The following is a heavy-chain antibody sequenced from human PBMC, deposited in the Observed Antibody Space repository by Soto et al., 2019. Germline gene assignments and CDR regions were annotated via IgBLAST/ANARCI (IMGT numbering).Heavy chain of an antibody. V-gene: IGHV4-39*01. CDR2: IYYSGST. CDR1: GGSISSSSYY. J-gene: IGHJ5*02. Sequence: SETLSLTCTVSGGSISSSSYYWGWIRQPPGKGLEWIGSIYYSGSTYYNPSLKSRVTISVDTSKNQFSLKLSSVTAADTAVYYCARRSSSGAPLPPWGQGTLVTVSS. CDR3: ARRSSSGAPLPP. D-gene: IGHD7-27*01.